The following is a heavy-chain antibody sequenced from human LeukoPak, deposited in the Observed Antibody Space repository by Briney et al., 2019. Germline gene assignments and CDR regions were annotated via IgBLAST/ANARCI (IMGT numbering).Heavy chain of an antibody. J-gene: IGHJ5*01. CDR3: ARQEYCSGGSCYTWFDS. CDR2: IYPADSDI. V-gene: IGHV5-51*01. D-gene: IGHD2-15*01. Sequence: AGESLKISCKGSGYSINNYWIGWVRQMPGKGLEWMGIIYPADSDIRYSPSFQGQVTISADKSISTAYLQWSSLKASDTAMYYCARQEYCSGGSCYTWFDSWGQGTLVTVSS. CDR1: GYSINNYW.